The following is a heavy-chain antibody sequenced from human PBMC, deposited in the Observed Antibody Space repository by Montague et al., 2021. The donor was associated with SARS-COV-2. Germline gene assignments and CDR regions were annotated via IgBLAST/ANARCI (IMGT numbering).Heavy chain of an antibody. CDR1: GGSFSGYY. Sequence: SETLSLTCAVYGGSFSGYYWSWIRQSPGKGLEWIGEINHSGSINYNPSLKSRVTISVDTSKNQFSLKLSSVTAADTAVYYCARVSDYYDSSGYYFDAFDIWGQGTMVTVSS. CDR3: ARVSDYYDSSGYYFDAFDI. V-gene: IGHV4-34*01. CDR2: INHSGSI. D-gene: IGHD3-22*01. J-gene: IGHJ3*02.